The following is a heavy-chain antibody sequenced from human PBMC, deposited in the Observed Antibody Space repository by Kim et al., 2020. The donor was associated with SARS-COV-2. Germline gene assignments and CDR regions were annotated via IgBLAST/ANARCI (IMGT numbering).Heavy chain of an antibody. V-gene: IGHV3-43*02. CDR1: GFPFTAYS. Sequence: GGSLRLSCAASGFPFTAYSMPWVRQAPGKGLEWVSLISGDGGSTYYADSVKGRFTISRDNSKNFLYLQMNSLRTEDTALYYCAKDSGYSSSWYATANYYYSVIDVWGQGTTVTVSS. J-gene: IGHJ6*02. CDR3: AKDSGYSSSWYATANYYYSVIDV. D-gene: IGHD6-13*01. CDR2: ISGDGGST.